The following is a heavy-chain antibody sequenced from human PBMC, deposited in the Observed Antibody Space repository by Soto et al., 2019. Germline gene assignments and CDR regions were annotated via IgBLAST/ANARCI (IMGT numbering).Heavy chain of an antibody. J-gene: IGHJ6*02. D-gene: IGHD2-2*01. CDR3: ARDLLNTVPPANYYYGMDV. Sequence: SEILSLTCTVSGGSISSGGYYWSWIRQHPGKGLEWIGYIYYSGSTYYNPSLKSRVTISVDTSKNQFSLKLSSVTAADTAVYYCARDLLNTVPPANYYYGMDVWGQGTTVNVSS. CDR1: GGSISSGGYY. CDR2: IYYSGST. V-gene: IGHV4-30-4*08.